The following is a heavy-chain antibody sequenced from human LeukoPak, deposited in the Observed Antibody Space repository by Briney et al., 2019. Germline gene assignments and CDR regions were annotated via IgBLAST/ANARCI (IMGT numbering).Heavy chain of an antibody. D-gene: IGHD6-13*01. V-gene: IGHV3-23*01. CDR3: AKKTPGTHPFDY. J-gene: IGHJ4*02. CDR2: SGTGGDT. CDR1: GFTFSSSA. Sequence: GGSLRLSCAASGFTFSSSAMNWVRQAPGKGLEWVSASGTGGDTYYADSVKGRFPISRDNSKNTLYLQMTSLRAEDTAVYYCAKKTPGTHPFDYWGQGTLVTVSP.